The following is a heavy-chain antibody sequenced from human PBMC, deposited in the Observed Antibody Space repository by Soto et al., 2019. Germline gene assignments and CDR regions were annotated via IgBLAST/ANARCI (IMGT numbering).Heavy chain of an antibody. CDR1: GGSISSSSYY. Sequence: SETLSLTCTVSGGSISSSSYYWGWIRQPPGKGLEWIGSIYYSGSTYYNPSLKSRVTISVDTSKNQFSLKLSSVTAADTAVYYCATVGYCSGGSCFDFDYWGQGTLVTVSS. D-gene: IGHD2-15*01. V-gene: IGHV4-39*01. J-gene: IGHJ4*02. CDR2: IYYSGST. CDR3: ATVGYCSGGSCFDFDY.